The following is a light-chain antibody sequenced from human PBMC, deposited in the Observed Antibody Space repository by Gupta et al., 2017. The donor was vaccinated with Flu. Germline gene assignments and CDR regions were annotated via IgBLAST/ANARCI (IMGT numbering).Light chain of an antibody. CDR3: QQRSAWHPMYT. J-gene: IGKJ2*01. CDR2: GAS. V-gene: IGKV3D-11*02. CDR1: QSIRTY. Sequence: EVVLTQSPATLSLSPGERATLSCRASQSIRTYLAWYQKRPGQAPRLLIYGASNRATGGTARFGGSGDGTDGTLTISSLEPEDFEVYYCQQRSAWHPMYTFGQGTKLDSK.